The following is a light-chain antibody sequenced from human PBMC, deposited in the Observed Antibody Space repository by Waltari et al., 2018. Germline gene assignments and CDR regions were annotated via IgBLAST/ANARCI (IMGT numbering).Light chain of an antibody. J-gene: IGKJ1*01. CDR1: ETVTSH. CDR3: QQYYEWQT. Sequence: EIVMTQSPAFLSVSPGQRATLSCRASETVTSHLAWYQQKPGQAPRPLIYDVSTRAAGIPARFSGSGAETEFTLTVTSLQSEDCAVYYCQQYYEWQTFGPGTKVEIK. CDR2: DVS. V-gene: IGKV3D-15*01.